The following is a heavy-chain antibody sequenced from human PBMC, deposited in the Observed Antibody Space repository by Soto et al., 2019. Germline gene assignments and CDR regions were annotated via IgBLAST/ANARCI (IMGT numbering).Heavy chain of an antibody. Sequence: GSLQLSGAASGFSFDSYWMHWVRQAPGQGPMWVSRIDYDGTTTNYADSVKGRFTISRDNAKSTLYLQMNSLRPEDTAVYYCTRGPRASSGGTGAYWGKGTLVTVSS. CDR1: GFSFDSYW. CDR3: TRGPRASSGGTGAY. J-gene: IGHJ1*01. D-gene: IGHD2-2*01. CDR2: IDYDGTTT. V-gene: IGHV3-74*01.